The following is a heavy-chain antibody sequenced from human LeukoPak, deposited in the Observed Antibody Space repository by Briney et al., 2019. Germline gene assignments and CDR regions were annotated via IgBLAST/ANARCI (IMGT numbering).Heavy chain of an antibody. CDR3: ARAATSYYYGSGSPRYYYYYYMDV. V-gene: IGHV4-59*12. D-gene: IGHD3-10*01. CDR2: IYYGGST. CDR1: GGSISSYY. J-gene: IGHJ6*03. Sequence: PSETLSLTCTVSGGSISSYYWSWLRQPPGKGLEWIGYIYYGGSTNYNPPLKSRVTISVDTSKNQFSLKLRSVTAADTAVYYCARAATSYYYGSGSPRYYYYYYMDVWGKGTTVTISS.